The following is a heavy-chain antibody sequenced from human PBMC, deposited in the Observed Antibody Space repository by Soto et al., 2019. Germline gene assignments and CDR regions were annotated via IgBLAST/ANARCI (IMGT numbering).Heavy chain of an antibody. CDR3: ARGILSVTRQFYFDS. D-gene: IGHD2-21*02. CDR2: IYIGGTT. Sequence: EVQLVESRGGLIQPGGSLRLSCAASGFTVSSHYMSWVRQAPGGGLEWVSLIYIGGTTYYADSVKGRFTISRDNSKNTLYLQMNNLRAEDTALYYCARGILSVTRQFYFDSWGQGTLVTVSS. J-gene: IGHJ4*02. CDR1: GFTVSSHY. V-gene: IGHV3-53*01.